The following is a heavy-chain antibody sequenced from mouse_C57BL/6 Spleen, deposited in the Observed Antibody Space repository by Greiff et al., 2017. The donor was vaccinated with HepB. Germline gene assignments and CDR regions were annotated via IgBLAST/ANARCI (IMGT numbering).Heavy chain of an antibody. J-gene: IGHJ2*01. D-gene: IGHD3-3*01. CDR2: IYPGDGDT. Sequence: VKLQQSGAELVKPGASVKISCKASGYAFSSYWMNWVKQRPGKGLEWIGQIYPGDGDTNYNGKFKGKATLTADKSSSTAYMQLSSLTSEDSAVYFCARKGVGDYFDYWGQGTTLTVSS. V-gene: IGHV1-80*01. CDR3: ARKGVGDYFDY. CDR1: GYAFSSYW.